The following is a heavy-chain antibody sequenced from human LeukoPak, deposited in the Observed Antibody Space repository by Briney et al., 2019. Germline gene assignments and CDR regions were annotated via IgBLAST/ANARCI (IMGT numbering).Heavy chain of an antibody. D-gene: IGHD3-16*02. J-gene: IGHJ4*02. CDR3: ARVMITFGGVIVLYDN. V-gene: IGHV1-18*01. CDR1: GYTFTRYG. Sequence: ASVKVSCKPSGYTFTRYGISWVRQAPGHGLEWMGWISAYNGTTNYAQKLQGRVTMTTATSTSTGYMELRSLRSDDTAVYYCARVMITFGGVIVLYDNWGQRTPVTVSS. CDR2: ISAYNGTT.